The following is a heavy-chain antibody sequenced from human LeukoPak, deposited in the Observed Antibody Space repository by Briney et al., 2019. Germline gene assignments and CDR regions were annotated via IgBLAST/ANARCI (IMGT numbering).Heavy chain of an antibody. J-gene: IGHJ3*02. CDR1: GYRFTSYW. CDR3: ARIVVVPAAMYAFDI. Sequence: GESLQISCKGSGYRFTSYWIGWVRQMPGKGLEWMGIIYPGDSDTRYSPSFQGQVTISADKSISTAYLQWSSLKASDTAMYYCARIVVVPAAMYAFDIWGQGTMVTVSS. D-gene: IGHD2-2*01. V-gene: IGHV5-51*01. CDR2: IYPGDSDT.